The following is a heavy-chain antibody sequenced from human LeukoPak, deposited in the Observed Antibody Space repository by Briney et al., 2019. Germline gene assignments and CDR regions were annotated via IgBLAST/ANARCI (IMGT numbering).Heavy chain of an antibody. D-gene: IGHD6-25*01. Sequence: PGGSLRLSCAASGFTFSINDMHWVRHVPGKGLEWVSGIGTIGNRHYAGSVKGRFTISREDAKNSVYLQMNGLRAGDTAVYYCARGGRLAPFDYWGQGTLVTASS. CDR1: GFTFSIND. V-gene: IGHV3-13*01. CDR2: IGTIGNR. J-gene: IGHJ4*02. CDR3: ARGGRLAPFDY.